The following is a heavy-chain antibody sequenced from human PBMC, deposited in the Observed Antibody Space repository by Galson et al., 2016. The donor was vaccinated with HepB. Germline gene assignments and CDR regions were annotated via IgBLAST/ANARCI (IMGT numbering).Heavy chain of an antibody. CDR1: GFTFSSYG. Sequence: SLRLSCAGSGFTFSSYGMHWVRQAPGKGLGWVAYIWYDGSRKYYAESVKGRFTITRDNSKNTLDLQMNSLRAEDTAVYYCAGGYCSSTMYSCGVDVWGQGTTVTVSS. J-gene: IGHJ6*02. V-gene: IGHV3-33*03. D-gene: IGHD2-2*01. CDR3: AGGYCSSTMYSCGVDV. CDR2: IWYDGSRK.